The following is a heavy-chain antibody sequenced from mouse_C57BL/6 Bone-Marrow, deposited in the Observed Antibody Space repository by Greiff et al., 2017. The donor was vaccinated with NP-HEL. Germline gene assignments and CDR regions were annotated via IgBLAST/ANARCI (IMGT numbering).Heavy chain of an antibody. CDR1: GYTFTDYE. J-gene: IGHJ4*01. D-gene: IGHD2-4*01. CDR2: IDPETGGT. Sequence: VQLQQSGAELVRPGASVTLSCKASGYTFTDYEMHWVKQTPVHGLEWIGAIDPETGGTAYNQKFKGKAILTADKSSSTAYMELRSLTSEDSAVYYCTRAFDDYDGADAMDYWGQGTAVTVSS. CDR3: TRAFDDYDGADAMDY. V-gene: IGHV1-15*01.